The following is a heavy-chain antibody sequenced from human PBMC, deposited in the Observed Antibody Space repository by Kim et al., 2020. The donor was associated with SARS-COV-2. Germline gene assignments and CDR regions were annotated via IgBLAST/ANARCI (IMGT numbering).Heavy chain of an antibody. J-gene: IGHJ5*02. CDR3: ARDLKYSSSSVNWFDP. CDR1: GDSVSSNSAA. D-gene: IGHD6-6*01. Sequence: SQTLSLTCAISGDSVSSNSAAWNWIRQSPSRGLEWLGRTYYRSKWYNDYAVSVKSRITINPDTSKNQFSLQLNSVTPEDTAVYYCARDLKYSSSSVNWFDPWGQGTLVTVSS. CDR2: TYYRSKWYN. V-gene: IGHV6-1*01.